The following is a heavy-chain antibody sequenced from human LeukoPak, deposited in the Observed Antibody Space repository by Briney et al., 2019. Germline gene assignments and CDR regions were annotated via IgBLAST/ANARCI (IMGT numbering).Heavy chain of an antibody. J-gene: IGHJ4*02. CDR3: TRSFNWGSDY. CDR2: IRSKANSCAT. Sequence: GGSLRLSCAVSGFTFSGSAIHWVRQASGKGLEWVGRIRSKANSCATGYGASVKGRFTISRDDSRNTAYLQMSSLKTEDTAIYFCTRSFNWGSDYWGQGTLVTVSS. V-gene: IGHV3-73*01. D-gene: IGHD7-27*01. CDR1: GFTFSGSA.